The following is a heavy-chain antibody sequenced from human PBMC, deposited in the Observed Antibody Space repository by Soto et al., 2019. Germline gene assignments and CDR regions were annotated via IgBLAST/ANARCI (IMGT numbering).Heavy chain of an antibody. D-gene: IGHD1-26*01. J-gene: IGHJ4*02. CDR3: ADGGRYPYY. CDR2: ISAGGDGT. Sequence: EVQVLESGGDLVQPGGSLRLSCAASGFSFRSYAMGWVCQAPGKGLNWVSSISAGGDGTYYADSVKGRFTISRDNSKNTVYLQMTSLRADDTAVYYCADGGRYPYYWGPGTLVTVSS. CDR1: GFSFRSYA. V-gene: IGHV3-23*01.